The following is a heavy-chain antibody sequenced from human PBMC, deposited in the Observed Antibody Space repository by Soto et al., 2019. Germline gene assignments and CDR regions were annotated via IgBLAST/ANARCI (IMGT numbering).Heavy chain of an antibody. D-gene: IGHD1-26*01. CDR1: GGSFSGYY. V-gene: IGHV4-34*01. CDR3: ARGDEGGEN. CDR2: INHSGST. J-gene: IGHJ4*02. Sequence: QVQLQQWGAGLLKPSETLSLTCAVYGGSFSGYYWSWIRQPPGKGLEWIGEINHSGSTNYNPSLKSRVTISVDTSKNQFARKLSSVTAADTAVYYCARGDEGGENWGQGTLVTVSS.